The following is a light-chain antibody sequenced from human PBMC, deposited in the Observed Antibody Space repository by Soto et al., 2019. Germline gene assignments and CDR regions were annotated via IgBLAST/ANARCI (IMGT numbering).Light chain of an antibody. V-gene: IGKV1D-16*01. J-gene: IGKJ5*01. CDR2: AAS. CDR1: QGISSW. CDR3: QQYNSYPIT. Sequence: DIQMTQSPSSLSASVGDRVTITCRASQGISSWLAWYRQKPEKAPKSLIYAASNLQSGVPSRFSGSGSGTEFTLTISSLQPDDFATYYCQQYNSYPITFGQGTRLEI.